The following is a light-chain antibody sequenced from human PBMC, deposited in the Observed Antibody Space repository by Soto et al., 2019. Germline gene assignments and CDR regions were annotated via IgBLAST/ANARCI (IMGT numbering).Light chain of an antibody. V-gene: IGKV1-5*01. J-gene: IGKJ1*01. CDR1: QSLSTW. CDR2: DAS. CDR3: QHYNSYSEA. Sequence: DVHMSQSPSTLSASVGYRFTITCRASQSLSTWLAWYQQKPGKAPKLLIYDASSLQSGVPSRFRGRGSGTEFTLTISSLQPDDFETYYCQHYNSYSEAFGQGTKVDIK.